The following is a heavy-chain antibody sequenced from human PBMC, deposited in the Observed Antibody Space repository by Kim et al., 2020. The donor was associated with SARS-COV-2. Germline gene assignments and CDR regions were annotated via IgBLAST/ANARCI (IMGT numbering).Heavy chain of an antibody. V-gene: IGHV4-34*01. Sequence: SETLSLTCAVYGGSFSGYYWSWIRQPPGKGLEWIGEINHSGSTNYNPSLKSRVTISVDTSKNQLSLKLSSVTAADTAVYYCARAYDILTGYYQWGQGTLVTVSS. CDR3: ARAYDILTGYYQ. CDR1: GGSFSGYY. J-gene: IGHJ4*02. CDR2: INHSGST. D-gene: IGHD3-9*01.